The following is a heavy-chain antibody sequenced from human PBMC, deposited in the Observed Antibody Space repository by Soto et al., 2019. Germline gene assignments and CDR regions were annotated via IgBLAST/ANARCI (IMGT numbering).Heavy chain of an antibody. D-gene: IGHD3-9*01. J-gene: IGHJ6*02. CDR2: IYYSGIT. Sequence: SETLSLTCTVSGGSISSYYWSWIRQPPGKGLEWIGYIYYSGITNYNPSLKSRFTISRENAKNSLYLQMNSLRAGDTAVYYCARSAPAGLRYFDWSHYYYYGMDVWGQGTTVTVSS. CDR1: GGSISSYY. CDR3: ARSAPAGLRYFDWSHYYYYGMDV. V-gene: IGHV4-59*12.